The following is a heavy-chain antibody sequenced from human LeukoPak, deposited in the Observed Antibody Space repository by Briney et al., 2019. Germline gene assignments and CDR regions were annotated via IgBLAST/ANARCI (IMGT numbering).Heavy chain of an antibody. CDR1: EYSFTSYW. CDR3: ARQVDILTGYYSLDY. J-gene: IGHJ4*02. V-gene: IGHV5-51*01. D-gene: IGHD3-9*01. CDR2: IYPGDSDT. Sequence: GESLKISCKGSEYSFTSYWIGWVRQMPGKGLEWMGIIYPGDSDTRYSPSFQGQVTISADKSISTAYLQWSSLKASDTAMYYCARQVDILTGYYSLDYWGQGTLVTVSS.